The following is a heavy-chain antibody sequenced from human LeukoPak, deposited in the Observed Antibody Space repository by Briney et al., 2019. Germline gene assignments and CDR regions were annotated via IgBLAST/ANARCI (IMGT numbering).Heavy chain of an antibody. V-gene: IGHV3-23*01. Sequence: GGSLRLSCAASGFTFGSYGMSWVRQAPGKGLEWVSFITPNADRTSYADSVEGRFTISRDNPRNTLYMQMNSLRDEDTALYYCAIMHGFYDGSGYWVQWGQGTLVTVSS. D-gene: IGHD3-22*01. J-gene: IGHJ1*01. CDR1: GFTFGSYG. CDR3: AIMHGFYDGSGYWVQ. CDR2: ITPNADRT.